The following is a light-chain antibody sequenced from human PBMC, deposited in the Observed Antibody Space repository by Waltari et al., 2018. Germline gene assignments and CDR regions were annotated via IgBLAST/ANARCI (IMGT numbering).Light chain of an antibody. CDR1: QTVSSIF. Sequence: EIVLTQFTGTLSLSPGERATLPCRASQTVSSIFCTWYQQKPGQAPRLLLYSTSNSAIGLPGRFSGRGSGTDFTITISRLEPEDFAVYDCQHYDGIVVTFGGGTKVEI. CDR2: STS. J-gene: IGKJ4*01. V-gene: IGKV3-20*01. CDR3: QHYDGIVVT.